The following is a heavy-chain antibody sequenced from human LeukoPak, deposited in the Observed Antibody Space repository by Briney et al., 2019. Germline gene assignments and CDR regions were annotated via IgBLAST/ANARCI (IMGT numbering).Heavy chain of an antibody. CDR3: ARGGATTLFDY. Sequence: GGSLRLSCAASAFTFSSYAMHWVRQAPGKGLEYVSAITSNGDKTYYGNSVKGRFTISRDNSKNTLYLQMGSLSIEDVAVYYCARGGATTLFDYWGQGTLVTVSS. CDR2: ITSNGDKT. V-gene: IGHV3-64*01. J-gene: IGHJ4*02. D-gene: IGHD1-26*01. CDR1: AFTFSSYA.